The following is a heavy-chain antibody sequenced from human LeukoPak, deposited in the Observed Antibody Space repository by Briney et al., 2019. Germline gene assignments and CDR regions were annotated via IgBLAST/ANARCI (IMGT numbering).Heavy chain of an antibody. CDR3: ARGPGYVVVTAFDI. Sequence: PSETLSLTCTVSGFSVKSSVYYWGWVRQPPGKGLEWIGSIYSTGNTYHNPSLKSRLTLSIDTSKNQFSLKLSSVTAADTAVYYCARGPGYVVVTAFDIWGQGTMVTVSS. CDR1: GFSVKSSVYY. J-gene: IGHJ3*02. V-gene: IGHV4-39*07. CDR2: IYSTGNT. D-gene: IGHD2-21*02.